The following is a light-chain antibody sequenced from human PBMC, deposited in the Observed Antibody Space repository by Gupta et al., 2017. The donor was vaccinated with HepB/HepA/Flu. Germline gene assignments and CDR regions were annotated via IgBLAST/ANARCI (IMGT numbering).Light chain of an antibody. CDR3: QHFDSTPFT. Sequence: EIVLTQSPGTLSLSPGERATLSCRASQSIRSTYLTWYQQKPGQAPRLLIYGASNRPTGIPDRFSGSGSGTDFTLTISRLEPEDFAVYYCQHFDSTPFTFGPGTKVDIK. CDR1: QSIRSTY. CDR2: GAS. J-gene: IGKJ3*01. V-gene: IGKV3-20*01.